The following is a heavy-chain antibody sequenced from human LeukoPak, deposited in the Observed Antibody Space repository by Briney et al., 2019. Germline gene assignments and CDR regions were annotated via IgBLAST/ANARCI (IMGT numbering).Heavy chain of an antibody. CDR3: ARDAAAYYYDSSGYFI. CDR2: INPNSGGT. D-gene: IGHD3-22*01. V-gene: IGHV1-2*02. CDR1: GYTFTGYY. Sequence: ASVKVSCKASGYTFTGYYIYWVRQAPGQGLEWMGWINPNSGGTNYAQKLQGRVTMTRDTSTSTVYMELSSLRSEDTAVYYCARDAAAYYYDSSGYFIWGQGTLVTVSS. J-gene: IGHJ4*02.